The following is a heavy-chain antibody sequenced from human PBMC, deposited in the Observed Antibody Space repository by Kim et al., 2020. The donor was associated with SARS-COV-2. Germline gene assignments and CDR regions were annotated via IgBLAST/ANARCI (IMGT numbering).Heavy chain of an antibody. D-gene: IGHD6-13*01. J-gene: IGHJ5*02. Sequence: NDAQKFQGRVTITADESTSTAYMELSSLRSEDTAVYYCARAAAGTSWFDPWGQGTLVTVSS. CDR3: ARAAAGTSWFDP. V-gene: IGHV1-69*01.